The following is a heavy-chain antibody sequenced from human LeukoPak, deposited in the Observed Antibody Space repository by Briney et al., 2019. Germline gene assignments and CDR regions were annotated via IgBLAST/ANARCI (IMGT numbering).Heavy chain of an antibody. Sequence: PGGSLRLSCAVSGITLSNYGMSWVRQAPGKGLEWVAGISGSGGGTNYADSVKGRFTISRDNPKNTLFLQMNNLRAEDTAVYFCAKRGVVIRVILVGFHKEAYYFDSWGQGALVTVSP. CDR2: ISGSGGGT. CDR3: AKRGVVIRVILVGFHKEAYYFDS. V-gene: IGHV3-23*01. CDR1: GITLSNYG. D-gene: IGHD3-22*01. J-gene: IGHJ4*02.